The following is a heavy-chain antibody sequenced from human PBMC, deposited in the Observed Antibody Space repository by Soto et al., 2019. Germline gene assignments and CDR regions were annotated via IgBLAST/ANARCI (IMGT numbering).Heavy chain of an antibody. Sequence: QVQLVQSGAEVKKPGSSVKVSCKASGGTFSSYTISWVRQAPGQGLEWMGRIIPILGIANYAQKFQGRVTITADKSTRKAYMELSSLRSEDTAVYYCAGDSGYCSGGSCQTGGPIDYWGQGTLVTVSS. CDR2: IIPILGIA. V-gene: IGHV1-69*08. CDR3: AGDSGYCSGGSCQTGGPIDY. D-gene: IGHD2-15*01. J-gene: IGHJ4*02. CDR1: GGTFSSYT.